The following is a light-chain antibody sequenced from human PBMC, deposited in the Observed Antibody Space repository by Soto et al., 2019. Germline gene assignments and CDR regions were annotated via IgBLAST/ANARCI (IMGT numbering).Light chain of an antibody. Sequence: SYELTQPPSVSVAPGQTARITCGGNNIGRKSVYWYQQKPGQAPVLVVYDDSDRPSGIPERFSGSNAGNTATLTISRVAAGDEADYYCQVWDSSSDHVVFGGGTKLTVL. CDR3: QVWDSSSDHVV. CDR1: NIGRKS. J-gene: IGLJ2*01. CDR2: DDS. V-gene: IGLV3-21*02.